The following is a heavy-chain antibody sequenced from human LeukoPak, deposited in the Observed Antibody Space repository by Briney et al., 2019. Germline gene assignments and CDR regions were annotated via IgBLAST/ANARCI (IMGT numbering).Heavy chain of an antibody. D-gene: IGHD3-10*01. V-gene: IGHV4-61*01. CDR2: IYYSGST. J-gene: IGHJ5*02. CDR1: GGSVSRTSYY. Sequence: KPSETLSLTCTVSGGSVSRTSYYWSWIRQPPGKGLEWIGYIYYSGSTVYNPSLKSRVTISVDTSKNQFSLKLSSVTAADTAVYYCARDLYGSGHFPPESPWGQGTLVTVSS. CDR3: ARDLYGSGHFPPESP.